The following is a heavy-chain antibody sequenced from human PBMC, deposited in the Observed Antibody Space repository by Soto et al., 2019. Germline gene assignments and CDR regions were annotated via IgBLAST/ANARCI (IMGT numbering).Heavy chain of an antibody. CDR2: ISGSGGST. CDR3: ANYRTTSPVGFDI. V-gene: IGHV3-23*01. D-gene: IGHD1-1*01. J-gene: IGHJ3*02. CDR1: GFTFSSYA. Sequence: PGGSLRLSCAASGFTFSSYAMSWVRQAPGKGLEWVSAISGSGGSTYYADSVKGSVTFSRDNSKNTLYLQMNSLRSEDTAVYYCANYRTTSPVGFDISGQGTMVTVPS.